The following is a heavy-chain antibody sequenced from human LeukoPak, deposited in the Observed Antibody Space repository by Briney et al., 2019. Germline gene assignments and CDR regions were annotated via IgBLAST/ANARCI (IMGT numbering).Heavy chain of an antibody. V-gene: IGHV3-74*01. Sequence: GGSLKLSCAAPGFTFSSYWMHWVRQAPGKGLVWVSRINLDGSITSCADSVQGRFTISRDNAKNTLYLQMNSLRAEDTALYYCARGRPIGGRGYWGQGTLVTVSS. CDR1: GFTFSSYW. J-gene: IGHJ4*02. D-gene: IGHD4-23*01. CDR2: INLDGSIT. CDR3: ARGRPIGGRGY.